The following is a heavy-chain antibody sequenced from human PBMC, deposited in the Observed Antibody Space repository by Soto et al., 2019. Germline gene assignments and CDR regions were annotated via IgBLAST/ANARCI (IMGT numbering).Heavy chain of an antibody. V-gene: IGHV3-30-3*01. CDR2: ISYDGSNK. J-gene: IGHJ4*02. D-gene: IGHD5-18*01. CDR1: GFTFSSYA. CDR3: ARVPGYSYGLPDY. Sequence: GGSLRLSCAASGFTFSSYAMHWVRQAPGKGLEWVAVISYDGSNKYYADSVKGRLTISRDNSKNTLYLQMNSLRAEDTAVYYCARVPGYSYGLPDYWGQGTLVTVSS.